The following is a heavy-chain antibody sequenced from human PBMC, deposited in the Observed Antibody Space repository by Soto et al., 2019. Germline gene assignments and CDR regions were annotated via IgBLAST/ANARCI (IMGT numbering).Heavy chain of an antibody. CDR2: IIPIFGTA. Sequence: VNVSCQACRGSLSQYSSILLRQAAGQGLEWIGGIIPIFGTANYAQKIQGRVTTTEEKSTSTAYMELSSLRSEDTAVYYCAISVVVAAYNWFDSWGPGTLVTVSS. V-gene: IGHV1-69*06. J-gene: IGHJ5*01. CDR1: RGSLSQYS. CDR3: AISVVVAAYNWFDS. D-gene: IGHD2-15*01.